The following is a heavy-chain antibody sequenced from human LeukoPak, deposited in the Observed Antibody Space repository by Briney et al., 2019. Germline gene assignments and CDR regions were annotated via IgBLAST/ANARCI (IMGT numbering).Heavy chain of an antibody. D-gene: IGHD1-26*01. CDR3: ARLAIVGATTGNLDY. Sequence: PSETLSLTCTVSGGSISNSNYYWGWIRQPPGKGREWIGSIYYSGSTYYNPSLKSRATISVDTSKNQYSLKLSSVTAADTAVYFCARLAIVGATTGNLDYWGQGTLVTVSS. V-gene: IGHV4-39*01. CDR2: IYYSGST. CDR1: GGSISNSNYY. J-gene: IGHJ4*02.